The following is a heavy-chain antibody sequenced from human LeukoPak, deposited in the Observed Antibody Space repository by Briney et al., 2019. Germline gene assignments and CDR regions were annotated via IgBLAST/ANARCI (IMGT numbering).Heavy chain of an antibody. D-gene: IGHD1-26*01. CDR2: ISGSGGST. Sequence: PGGSLRLSCAASGFTFSSYAMSWVRQAPGKGLEWVSAISGSGGSTYYADSVKGRFTISRDNSKNTLYLQMNSLRAEDTAVYYCAKARGSRLTIVGATTYYFDYWGQGTLVTVSS. CDR1: GFTFSSYA. J-gene: IGHJ4*02. CDR3: AKARGSRLTIVGATTYYFDY. V-gene: IGHV3-23*01.